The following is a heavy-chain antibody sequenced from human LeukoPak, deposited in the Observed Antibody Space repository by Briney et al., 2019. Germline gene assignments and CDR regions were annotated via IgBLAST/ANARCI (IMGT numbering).Heavy chain of an antibody. D-gene: IGHD4-17*01. Sequence: GGSLRLPCAASGFTFSSYWMSWVRQAPGKGLEWVANIKQDGSEKYYVDSVKGRFTISRDNAKNSLYLQMNSLRAEDTAVYYCARDKAVTTVTKSYYYYGMDVWGQGTTVTVSS. CDR2: IKQDGSEK. CDR1: GFTFSSYW. CDR3: ARDKAVTTVTKSYYYYGMDV. V-gene: IGHV3-7*01. J-gene: IGHJ6*02.